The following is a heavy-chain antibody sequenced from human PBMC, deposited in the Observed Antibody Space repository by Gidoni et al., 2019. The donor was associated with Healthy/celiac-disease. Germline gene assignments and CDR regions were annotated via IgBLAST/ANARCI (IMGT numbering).Heavy chain of an antibody. D-gene: IGHD3-22*01. CDR2: ISSSSSTI. CDR3: ARAVYYYDHDAFDI. CDR1: GFTFSSYS. Sequence: EVQLVESGGGLVQPGGSLRLSCAASGFTFSSYSMNWVRQAPGKGLEWVSYISSSSSTIYYADSVKGRFTISRDNAKNSLYLQMNSLRDEDTAVYYCARAVYYYDHDAFDIWGQGTMVTVSS. J-gene: IGHJ3*02. V-gene: IGHV3-48*02.